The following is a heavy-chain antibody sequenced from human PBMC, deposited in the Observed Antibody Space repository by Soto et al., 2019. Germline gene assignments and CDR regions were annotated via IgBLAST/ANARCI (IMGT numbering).Heavy chain of an antibody. D-gene: IGHD2-2*01. CDR2: ISGSGGST. CDR1: GFTFSSYA. CDR3: AKDSKSVSVSAARVYGMDV. Sequence: GGSLRLSCAASGFTFSSYAMSWVRQAPGKGLEWVSAISGSGGSTYYADSVKGRFTVSRDNSKNTLFLEMSSLRAEDSAIYYCAKDSKSVSVSAARVYGMDVWGQGTTVTVSS. J-gene: IGHJ6*02. V-gene: IGHV3-23*01.